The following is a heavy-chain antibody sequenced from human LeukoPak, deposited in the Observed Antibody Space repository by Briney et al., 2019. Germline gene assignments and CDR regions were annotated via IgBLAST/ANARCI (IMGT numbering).Heavy chain of an antibody. J-gene: IGHJ4*02. D-gene: IGHD3-16*02. Sequence: GASVKVSCKASGYTFTSYGISWVRQAPGQGLEWMGWISAYNGNTNYAQKLQGRVTMTTDTSTSTAYMELRSLRSDDTAVYYCARAHYVWGSYRPIKIFDYWGQGTLVTVSS. CDR2: ISAYNGNT. CDR3: ARAHYVWGSYRPIKIFDY. V-gene: IGHV1-18*01. CDR1: GYTFTSYG.